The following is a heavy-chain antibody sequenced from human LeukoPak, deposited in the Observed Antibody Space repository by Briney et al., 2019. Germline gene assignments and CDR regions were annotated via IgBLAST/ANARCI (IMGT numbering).Heavy chain of an antibody. CDR2: IYYSGST. Sequence: PSQTLSLTCTVSGGSISSGGYYWSWIRQPPGKGLEWIGYIYYSGSTNYNPSLKSRVTISVDTSKNQFSLKLSSVTAADTAVYYCARATGQQLGAFGYWGQGTLVTVSS. D-gene: IGHD6-13*01. V-gene: IGHV4-61*08. CDR3: ARATGQQLGAFGY. J-gene: IGHJ4*02. CDR1: GGSISSGGYY.